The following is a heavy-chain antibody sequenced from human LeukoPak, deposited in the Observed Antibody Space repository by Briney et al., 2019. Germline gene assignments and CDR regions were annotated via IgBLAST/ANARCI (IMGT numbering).Heavy chain of an antibody. Sequence: GGSLRLSCAASGFTFSSYAMSWVRQAPGKGLEWVALISYDGSNKYYADSVKGRFTISRDNSKNTLYLQMNSLRAEDTAVYYCAKDQYGYYFDYWGQGTLVTVSS. D-gene: IGHD2-2*01. J-gene: IGHJ4*02. CDR3: AKDQYGYYFDY. CDR1: GFTFSSYA. CDR2: ISYDGSNK. V-gene: IGHV3-30*04.